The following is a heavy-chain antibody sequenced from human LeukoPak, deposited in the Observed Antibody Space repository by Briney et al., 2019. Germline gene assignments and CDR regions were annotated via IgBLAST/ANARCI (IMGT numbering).Heavy chain of an antibody. CDR1: GFTFSSYT. J-gene: IGHJ4*02. D-gene: IGHD4-17*01. CDR3: ARDPLTTVTTSPADY. CDR2: ISFDGSNK. V-gene: IGHV3-30-3*01. Sequence: PGGSLRLSCAASGFTFSSYTIHWVRQPPGKGLEWVAVISFDGSNKYYADSVKGRFTISRDNSKNTLYLQMNSLRAEDTAVYYCARDPLTTVTTSPADYWGQGTLVTVSS.